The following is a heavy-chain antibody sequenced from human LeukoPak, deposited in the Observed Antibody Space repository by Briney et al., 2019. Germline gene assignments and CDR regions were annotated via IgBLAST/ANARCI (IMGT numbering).Heavy chain of an antibody. Sequence: GASVKVSCKASGYTFTSYGISWVRQAPGQGLEWMGWISAYNGNTNYAQKLQGRVTMTRDTSTSTFYMELSSLRSEDTALYFCARARGYSGYHPIDYWGQGTLVTVSS. CDR2: ISAYNGNT. D-gene: IGHD5-12*01. CDR3: ARARGYSGYHPIDY. CDR1: GYTFTSYG. J-gene: IGHJ4*02. V-gene: IGHV1-18*01.